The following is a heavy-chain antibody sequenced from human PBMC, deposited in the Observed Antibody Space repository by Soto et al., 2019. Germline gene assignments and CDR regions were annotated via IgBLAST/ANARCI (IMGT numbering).Heavy chain of an antibody. D-gene: IGHD5-18*01. V-gene: IGHV3-21*01. CDR1: GFTFSSYS. J-gene: IGHJ6*02. Sequence: EVQLVESGGGLVKPGGSLRLSCAASGFTFSSYSMNWVRQAPCKGLARVSSISSSSSYIYYADSVKSRFTIYRDNAKNSLYLQMNTLRAEGTAVYYCARDLQVDTAIVNYYGMDVWGQGTTVTVSS. CDR2: ISSSSSYI. CDR3: ARDLQVDTAIVNYYGMDV.